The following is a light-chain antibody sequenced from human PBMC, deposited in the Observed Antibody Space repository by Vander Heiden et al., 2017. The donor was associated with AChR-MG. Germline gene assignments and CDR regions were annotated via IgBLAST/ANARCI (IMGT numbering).Light chain of an antibody. CDR1: SSDVGGYNY. V-gene: IGLV2-8*01. CDR3: CSYAGSSTHVV. CDR2: EVS. J-gene: IGLJ2*01. Sequence: SALTPPLSVSGSRGQSVTISCTGTSSDVGGYNYVSWYQQHPGKAPKLMIYEVSKRPSGVPDRFSGSKSGNTASLTVSGLQAEDEADYYCCSYAGSSTHVVFGGGTKLTVL.